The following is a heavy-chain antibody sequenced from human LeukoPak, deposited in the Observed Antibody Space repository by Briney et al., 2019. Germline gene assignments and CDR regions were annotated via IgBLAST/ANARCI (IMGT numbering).Heavy chain of an antibody. D-gene: IGHD6-6*01. CDR3: ARDNGSSFALDDAFDI. CDR2: ISSSSSYI. V-gene: IGHV3-21*01. CDR1: GFTFSSYS. Sequence: GGSLRLSCAASGFTFSSYSMNWVRQAPGKGLEWVSSISSSSSYIYYADSVKGRFTISRDNAKNSLYLQMNSLRAEDTAVYYCARDNGSSFALDDAFDIWGQGTMVTVSS. J-gene: IGHJ3*02.